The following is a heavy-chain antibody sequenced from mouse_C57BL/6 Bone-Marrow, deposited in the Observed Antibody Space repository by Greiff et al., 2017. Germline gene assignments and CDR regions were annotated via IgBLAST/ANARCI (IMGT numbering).Heavy chain of an antibody. V-gene: IGHV5-9*01. CDR3: SRQVTTVLATKYFDV. CDR1: GFTFSSYT. J-gene: IGHJ1*03. Sequence: EVNVVESGGGLVKPGGSLKLSCAASGFTFSSYTMSWVRQTPEKRLQWVAAISGGGGNTYYPDSEKGRFTISRDNDKNILYLQMSSLRYEDTALYYCSRQVTTVLATKYFDVWGTGTTVTVSS. CDR2: ISGGGGNT. D-gene: IGHD1-1*01.